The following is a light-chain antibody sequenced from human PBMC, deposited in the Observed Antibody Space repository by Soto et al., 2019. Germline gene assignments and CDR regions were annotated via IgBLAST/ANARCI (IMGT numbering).Light chain of an antibody. J-gene: IGKJ4*01. V-gene: IGKV3-15*01. Sequence: EIVMTQSPATLSVSPRERATLSCRASQSVSSNLAGYQQKPGQAPRLLIYGASTRATGIPARFSGSGSGTEFTLTISSLQSEDFAVYYCQQYNNWLTFGGGTKVDIK. CDR2: GAS. CDR3: QQYNNWLT. CDR1: QSVSSN.